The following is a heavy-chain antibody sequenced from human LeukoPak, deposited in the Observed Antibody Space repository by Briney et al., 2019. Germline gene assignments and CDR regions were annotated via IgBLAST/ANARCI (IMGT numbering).Heavy chain of an antibody. D-gene: IGHD2-2*02. V-gene: IGHV4-39*01. J-gene: IGHJ6*03. CDR1: GGSISSSSYY. CDR2: IYYSGST. CDR3: ARFIVVVPAAIDNYYMDV. Sequence: SETLSLTCTVSGGSISSSSYYWGWIRQPPGKGLEWIGSIYYSGSTYYNPSLKSRVTISVDTSKNQFSLKLSSVTAADTAVYYCARFIVVVPAAIDNYYMDVWGKGTTVTVSS.